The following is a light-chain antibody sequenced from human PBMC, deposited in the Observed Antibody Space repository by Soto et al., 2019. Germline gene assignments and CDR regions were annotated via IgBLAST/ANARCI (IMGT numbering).Light chain of an antibody. J-gene: IGKJ2*01. CDR2: GAS. Sequence: EIVLTQSPGTLSLSPGERSTLSCRASQTVSSRYLAWYQQKPGQAPRLLMYGASNRATGIPDRFSGSGSGTDFTLTISRLEPEDFAVTFCQQYGRSPPFTFGQGTKVEIQ. CDR1: QTVSSRY. CDR3: QQYGRSPPFT. V-gene: IGKV3-20*01.